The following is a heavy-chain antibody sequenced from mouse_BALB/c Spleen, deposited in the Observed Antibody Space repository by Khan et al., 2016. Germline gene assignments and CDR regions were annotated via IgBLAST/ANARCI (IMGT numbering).Heavy chain of an antibody. V-gene: IGHV6-6*02. CDR2: IRLQSNNFAT. J-gene: IGHJ3*01. CDR1: GFTFSNYW. Sequence: EVKLEESGGGLVQPGGSMKLSCVASGFTFSNYWMNWVRQSPEKGLECVAEIRLQSNNFATHFAESVKGRFTISRDDSKRSVYMQMNSVRAEDTCIDYCTTGFAYWGQGTLVTVSA. CDR3: TTGFAY.